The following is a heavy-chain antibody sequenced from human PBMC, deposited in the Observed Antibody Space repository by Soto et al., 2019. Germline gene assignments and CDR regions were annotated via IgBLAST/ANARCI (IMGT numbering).Heavy chain of an antibody. Sequence: XESLSLSCVASGFAFNNYAMSWVRQAPGKGLEWVSTIDRTGGATHYADSVKGRFTISRDNSKDTLFLHMNILGVEDAAKYYCEADVGDGGPLFELWGQGTLVTVSS. D-gene: IGHD2-15*01. CDR2: IDRTGGAT. J-gene: IGHJ4*02. CDR3: EADVGDGGPLFEL. V-gene: IGHV3-23*01. CDR1: GFAFNNYA.